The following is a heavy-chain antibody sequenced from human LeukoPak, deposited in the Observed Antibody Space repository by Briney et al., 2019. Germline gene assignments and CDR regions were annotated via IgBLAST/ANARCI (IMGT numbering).Heavy chain of an antibody. CDR2: ISGSGGST. V-gene: IGHV3-23*01. D-gene: IGHD2-2*03. CDR1: GFTFSNYA. Sequence: GGSLRLSCAASGFTFSNYAMSWVRQAPGKGLEWVSAISGSGGSTFYRESVKGRFTIFRDSSKNALHLQMNSLRVEDTAVYYCAIYGYCGSTGCFRYFDSWGQGTLVTSSA. J-gene: IGHJ4*02. CDR3: AIYGYCGSTGCFRYFDS.